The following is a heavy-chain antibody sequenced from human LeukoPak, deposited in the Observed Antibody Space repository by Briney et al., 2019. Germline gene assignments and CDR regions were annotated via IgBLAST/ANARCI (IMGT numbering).Heavy chain of an antibody. CDR3: ARGRIAVAGTGRDWFDP. J-gene: IGHJ5*02. Sequence: ASVKVSCKASGYTFTGHYMHWVRQAPGQGLEWMGWINPNSGGTNYAQKFQGRVTMTRDTSISTAYMELSRLRSDDTAVYYCARGRIAVAGTGRDWFDPWGQGALVTVSS. CDR2: INPNSGGT. V-gene: IGHV1-2*02. CDR1: GYTFTGHY. D-gene: IGHD6-19*01.